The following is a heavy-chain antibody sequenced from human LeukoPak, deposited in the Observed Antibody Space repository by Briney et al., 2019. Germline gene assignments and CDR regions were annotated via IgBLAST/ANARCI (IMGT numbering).Heavy chain of an antibody. J-gene: IGHJ4*02. Sequence: GRSLRLSCAASGFTFSSYGMHWVRQAPGKGLEWVAVISYDGSNKYYADSVKGRFTISRDNSKNTLYLQMNSLRAEDTAVYYCAKDADGYSSGWYRWYFDYWGQGTLVTVSS. CDR2: ISYDGSNK. D-gene: IGHD6-19*01. CDR1: GFTFSSYG. V-gene: IGHV3-30*18. CDR3: AKDADGYSSGWYRWYFDY.